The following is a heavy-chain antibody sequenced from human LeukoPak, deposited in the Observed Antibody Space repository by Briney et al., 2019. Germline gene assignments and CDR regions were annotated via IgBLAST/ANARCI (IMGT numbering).Heavy chain of an antibody. CDR3: ARERGRGRDSPWFDY. D-gene: IGHD1-26*01. Sequence: GGSPRLSCAASGFIVSGDFMSWVRQAPGKGLEWVSVIYSDGSTYYADSVKGRFTISRDNSKNTLDLQMTGLRAEDTAVYYCARERGRGRDSPWFDYWGQGTLVTVSS. CDR1: GFIVSGDF. J-gene: IGHJ4*02. CDR2: IYSDGST. V-gene: IGHV3-53*01.